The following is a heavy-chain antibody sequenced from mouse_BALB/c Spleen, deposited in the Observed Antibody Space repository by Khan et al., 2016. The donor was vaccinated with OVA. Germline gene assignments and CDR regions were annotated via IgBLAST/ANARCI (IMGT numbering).Heavy chain of an antibody. V-gene: IGHV1-54*01. D-gene: IGHD2-3*01. J-gene: IGHJ3*01. CDR2: INPGSGGT. CDR3: ARGFYDGYLAWFAY. CDR1: GYAFTHYL. Sequence: VQLQQSGTELVRPGTSVKVSCKASGYAFTHYLIEWVKQRPGQGLEWIGVINPGSGGTNYNEKFEGKSTLTAANSSSTAYMHLSSLTSDDSGVYFCARGFYDGYLAWFAYWGQGTLVTVSA.